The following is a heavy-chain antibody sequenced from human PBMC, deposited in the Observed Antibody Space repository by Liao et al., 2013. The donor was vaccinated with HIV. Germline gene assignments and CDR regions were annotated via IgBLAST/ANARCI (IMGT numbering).Heavy chain of an antibody. D-gene: IGHD3-3*01. Sequence: QVQLQESGPGLVKPSETLSLICTVSGGSISNYYWTWIRQPAGKGLEWIGRIYSTGSTNYNPSLKSRVTISVDTSRNQFSLKLSSVTAADTAVYYCARYEGGYYLDYWGQGTLVTVSS. CDR3: ARYEGGYYLDY. CDR2: IYSTGST. J-gene: IGHJ4*02. CDR1: GGSISNYY. V-gene: IGHV4-4*07.